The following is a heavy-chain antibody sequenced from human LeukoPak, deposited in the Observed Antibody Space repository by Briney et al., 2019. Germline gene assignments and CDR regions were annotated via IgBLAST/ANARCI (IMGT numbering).Heavy chain of an antibody. J-gene: IGHJ4*02. CDR2: ISGSGGST. CDR3: ARDRGSGWYLGYFDY. Sequence: GGSLRLSCAASGFTFSIYAMSWVRQAPGKGLEWVSAISGSGGSTYYADSVKGRFTISRDNSKNTLYLQMNSLRAEDTAVYYCARDRGSGWYLGYFDYWGQGTLVTVSS. D-gene: IGHD6-19*01. V-gene: IGHV3-23*01. CDR1: GFTFSIYA.